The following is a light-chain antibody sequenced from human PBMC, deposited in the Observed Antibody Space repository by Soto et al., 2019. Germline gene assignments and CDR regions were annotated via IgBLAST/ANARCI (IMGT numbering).Light chain of an antibody. CDR2: EAR. CDR3: QQYDSYPST. CDR1: QSISSW. J-gene: IGKJ1*01. Sequence: DIQMTQSPSTLSASVGDRVTITCRASQSISSWLAWYLQKPGTAPKLLIYEARNLESGVPSRFSGSGSGTEFTLTVSSLQPDDFATYYCQQYDSYPSTFGQGTKVDI. V-gene: IGKV1-5*01.